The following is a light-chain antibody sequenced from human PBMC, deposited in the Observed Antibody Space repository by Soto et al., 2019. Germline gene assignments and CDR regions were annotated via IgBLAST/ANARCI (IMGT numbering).Light chain of an antibody. CDR2: NTN. CDR1: SGSVSANYY. CDR3: VLYMGSGIWV. J-gene: IGLJ3*02. Sequence: QTVVTQEASLSVSPGTTVTLTCGLSSGSVSANYYPSWYQQTPGQAPRTLTYNTNTRSSGVPDRFSGSILGNKAALTITGAQADDESDYYCVLYMGSGIWVFGGGTKLTVL. V-gene: IGLV8-61*01.